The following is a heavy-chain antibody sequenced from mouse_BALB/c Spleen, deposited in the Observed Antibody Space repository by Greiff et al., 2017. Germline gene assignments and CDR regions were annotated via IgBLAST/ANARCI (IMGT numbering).Heavy chain of an antibody. CDR3: AREEYGNFAMDY. Sequence: VQLQQSGPELVKPGASVKIPCKASGYTFTDYNMDWVKQSHGKSLEWIGDINPNNGGTIYNQKFKGKATLTVDKSSSTAYMELRSLTSEDTAVYYCAREEYGNFAMDYWGQGTSVTVSS. J-gene: IGHJ4*01. D-gene: IGHD2-10*02. V-gene: IGHV1-18*01. CDR2: INPNNGGT. CDR1: GYTFTDYN.